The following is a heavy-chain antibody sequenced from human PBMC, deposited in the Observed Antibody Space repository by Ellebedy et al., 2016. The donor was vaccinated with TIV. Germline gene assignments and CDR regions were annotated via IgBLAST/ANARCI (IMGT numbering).Heavy chain of an antibody. CDR3: ARLYDSSGYGDDY. Sequence: AASVKVSCKASGYTFTSYAMHWARQAPGQRLEWMGWINAGNGNTKYSQKFQGRVTITRDTSASTAYMELSSLRSEDTAVYYCARLYDSSGYGDDYWGQGTLVTVSS. CDR2: INAGNGNT. J-gene: IGHJ4*02. V-gene: IGHV1-3*01. D-gene: IGHD3-22*01. CDR1: GYTFTSYA.